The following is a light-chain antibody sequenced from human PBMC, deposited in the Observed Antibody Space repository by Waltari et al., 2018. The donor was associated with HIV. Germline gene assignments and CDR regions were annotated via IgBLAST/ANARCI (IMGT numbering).Light chain of an antibody. V-gene: IGLV1-44*01. Sequence: QSVLTQPPSASGTPGQRVTISCSGSSSNIGRNTVNWFQQLPGTAPKLLIYSNNQRPSGVPGRRSGSKSDTSASLAISGLQSEDESDYYCAAWDDSLSAWVFGGGTKLAVL. CDR3: AAWDDSLSAWV. CDR1: SSNIGRNT. J-gene: IGLJ3*02. CDR2: SNN.